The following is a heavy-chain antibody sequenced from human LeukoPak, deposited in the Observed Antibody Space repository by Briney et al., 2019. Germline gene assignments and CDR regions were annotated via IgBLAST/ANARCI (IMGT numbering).Heavy chain of an antibody. D-gene: IGHD2-2*01. CDR3: ARGSGYCSSTSCYAYFDY. Sequence: KVGESLKISCKGSGYSFTSYWIGWVRQMPGKGLEWMGIIYPGDSDTRYSPSSQGQVTISADKSISTAYLQWSSLKASDTAMYYCARGSGYCSSTSCYAYFDYWGQGTLVTVSS. CDR2: IYPGDSDT. V-gene: IGHV5-51*01. CDR1: GYSFTSYW. J-gene: IGHJ4*02.